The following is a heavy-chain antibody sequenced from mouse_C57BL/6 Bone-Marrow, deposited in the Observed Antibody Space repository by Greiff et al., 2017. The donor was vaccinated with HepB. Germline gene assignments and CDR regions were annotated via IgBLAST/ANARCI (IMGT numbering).Heavy chain of an antibody. CDR1: GFTFSSYA. D-gene: IGHD2-4*01. Sequence: EVKLVESGGGLVKPGGSLKLSCAASGFTFSSYAMSWVRQTPEKRLEWVATISDGGSYTYYPDNVKGRFTICRDNAKNNVYLQMSHLKSEATALYYCAREASYYEYDRSYYYAMDYWGQGTSVTVSS. V-gene: IGHV5-4*01. CDR3: AREASYYEYDRSYYYAMDY. CDR2: ISDGGSYT. J-gene: IGHJ4*01.